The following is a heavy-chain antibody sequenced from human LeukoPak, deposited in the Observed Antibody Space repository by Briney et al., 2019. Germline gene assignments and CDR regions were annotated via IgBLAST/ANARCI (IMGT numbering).Heavy chain of an antibody. Sequence: ASVKVSCKASGFTSTNFAVQWVRQARGQRLEWIGWIIVGSGATKCAQDFQERVTITRGLSTSTLYMELRSLTSEDTAVYYCAADLSNPRMGASYLDSWGQGTLVTVSS. CDR2: IIVGSGAT. V-gene: IGHV1-58*01. CDR3: AADLSNPRMGASYLDS. D-gene: IGHD3-16*01. J-gene: IGHJ4*02. CDR1: GFTSTNFA.